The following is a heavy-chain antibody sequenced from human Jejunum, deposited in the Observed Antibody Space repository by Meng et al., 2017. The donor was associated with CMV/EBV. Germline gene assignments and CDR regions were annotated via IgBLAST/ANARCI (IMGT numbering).Heavy chain of an antibody. V-gene: IGHV3-53*01. CDR2: INTSGST. J-gene: IGHJ5*01. CDR3: ATSPRSHDYDS. CDR1: GFTVSSRY. Sequence: VLVGGAGGGLIQRGWYLGLSFAASGFTVSSRYMTWVRQAPGKGLDWVSVINTSGSTYYADSVKGRFTISRDNSWNTLFLQMNSLRAEDTAVYYCATSPRSHDYDSWGQGTLVTVSS. D-gene: IGHD5-12*01.